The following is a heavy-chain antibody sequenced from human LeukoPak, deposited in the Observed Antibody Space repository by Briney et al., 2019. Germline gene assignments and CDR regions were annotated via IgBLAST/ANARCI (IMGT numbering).Heavy chain of an antibody. CDR2: IYRGDST. CDR3: ARGGVNTMLRGVIRYYYMDV. D-gene: IGHD3-10*01. V-gene: IGHV3-53*01. Sequence: GGSLRLSCAASGFTVSSNYMSWVRQAPGKGLEWVSVIYRGDSTYYADSVKGRFTISRDNSKNTLYLQMNSLRAEDTAVYYCARGGVNTMLRGVIRYYYMDVWGKGTTVTISS. J-gene: IGHJ6*03. CDR1: GFTVSSNY.